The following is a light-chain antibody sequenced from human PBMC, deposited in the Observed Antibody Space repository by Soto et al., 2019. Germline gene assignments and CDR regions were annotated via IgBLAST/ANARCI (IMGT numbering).Light chain of an antibody. CDR1: HITSTY. CDR2: GAP. CDR3: QQSFSSPYS. Sequence: DVQLTQSPSSLSASVGDRVTITCRTSHITSTYINWYQQKPGKAPNLLIYGAPTLQRGVPSRFSGSGSGTDFTLTISSLQPEDFATYFCQQSFSSPYSFGQGTKLEIK. V-gene: IGKV1-39*01. J-gene: IGKJ2*03.